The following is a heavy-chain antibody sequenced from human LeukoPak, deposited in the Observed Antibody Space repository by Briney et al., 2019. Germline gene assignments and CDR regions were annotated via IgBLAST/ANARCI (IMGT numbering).Heavy chain of an antibody. CDR2: ISGSGGST. CDR1: GFTFSTYG. CDR3: AKDRYYYDSSGYYYFDY. Sequence: GGTLRLSCAASGFTFSTYGMSWVRQAPGKGLEWVSGISGSGGSTYYADSVKGRFTISRDNSKNTLYLQMNSLRAEDTAVYYCAKDRYYYDSSGYYYFDYWGQGTLVTVSS. J-gene: IGHJ4*02. V-gene: IGHV3-23*01. D-gene: IGHD3-22*01.